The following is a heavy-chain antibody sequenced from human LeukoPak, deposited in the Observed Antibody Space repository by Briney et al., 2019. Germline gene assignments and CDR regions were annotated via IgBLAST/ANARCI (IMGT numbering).Heavy chain of an antibody. V-gene: IGHV3-9*01. CDR1: GFRFDDYA. CDR3: TKRARMGIAAAGDGFHI. Sequence: GGSLRLSCAASGFRFDDYAMHWFRQAPGKGLEWVSGISWDSAAIGYADSVRGRFTLSRDNAKNSLFLQMSSLRVEDTALYYCTKRARMGIAAAGDGFHIWGQGTMVTVSS. J-gene: IGHJ3*02. D-gene: IGHD6-13*01. CDR2: ISWDSAAI.